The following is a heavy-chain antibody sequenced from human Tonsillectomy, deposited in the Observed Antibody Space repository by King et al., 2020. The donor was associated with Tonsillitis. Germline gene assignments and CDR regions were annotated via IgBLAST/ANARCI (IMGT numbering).Heavy chain of an antibody. CDR2: ISSSGATI. V-gene: IGHV3-48*03. D-gene: IGHD2-21*01. CDR1: GFTFSRYE. Sequence: VQLVESGGGLVQPGGSLRLSCVASGFTFSRYEMNWVRQAPGEGLEWGSFISSSGATIFYADSVKGRFTISRDNAKNSLSLQMDSLRAEDTALYYCAREGDVFLDVWGIGTTVTVSS. CDR3: AREGDVFLDV. J-gene: IGHJ6*03.